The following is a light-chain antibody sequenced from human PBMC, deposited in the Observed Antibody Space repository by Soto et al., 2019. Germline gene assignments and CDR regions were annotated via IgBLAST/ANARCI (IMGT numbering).Light chain of an antibody. J-gene: IGKJ4*01. CDR3: QQYASAPLT. CDR1: QTVSKNY. Sequence: EIVLTQSPGTLSLSPGERATLSCRASQTVSKNYLAWFQQNSDQAPRLLISGAFNRATGIPDRFSGSGTGTDFTLIISRLEPEDFTMYYCQQYASAPLTFGGGTKVEIK. CDR2: GAF. V-gene: IGKV3-20*01.